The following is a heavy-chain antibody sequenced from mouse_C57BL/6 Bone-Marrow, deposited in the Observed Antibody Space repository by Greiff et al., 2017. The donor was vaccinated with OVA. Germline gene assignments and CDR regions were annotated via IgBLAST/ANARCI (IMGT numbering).Heavy chain of an antibody. D-gene: IGHD2-1*01. CDR2: INPRSGYT. CDR3: GREDGNWFAY. Sequence: VQLQQSGADLARPGASVKMSCKASGYTFTSYTMPWVNQRPGQGLEWIGYINPRSGYTKYNQKFKDTATLTADKSSSTAYMQLSSLASEDAAGYYCGREDGNWFAYWCQGTLVTVSA. J-gene: IGHJ3*01. V-gene: IGHV1-4*01. CDR1: GYTFTSYT.